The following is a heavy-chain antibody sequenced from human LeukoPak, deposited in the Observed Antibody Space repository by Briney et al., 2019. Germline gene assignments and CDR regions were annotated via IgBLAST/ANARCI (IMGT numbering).Heavy chain of an antibody. CDR1: GFSFDDYG. D-gene: IGHD6-19*01. V-gene: IGHV3-20*04. CDR2: INWNGANT. J-gene: IGHJ5*02. Sequence: GGSLRLSCAASGFSFDDYGMTWVRQAPGKGLEWVSVINWNGANTGYADSVKGRFTISRDNAKNSLYLQMNSLRAEDTAVYYCARANRASSGWEFDPWGQGTLVTVSS. CDR3: ARANRASSGWEFDP.